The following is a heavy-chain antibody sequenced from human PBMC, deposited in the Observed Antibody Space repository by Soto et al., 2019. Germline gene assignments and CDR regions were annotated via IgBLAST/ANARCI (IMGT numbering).Heavy chain of an antibody. J-gene: IGHJ4*02. D-gene: IGHD3-10*01. V-gene: IGHV4-39*01. CDR1: GGSISSSSYY. CDR2: IYYSGST. Sequence: SETLSLTCTVSGGSISSSSYYWGWIRQPPGKGLEWIGSIYYSGSTYYNPSLKSRVTISVDTSKNQFSLKLSSVTAADTAVYYCERVREWFGEIPAFEYWGQGTLVTVSS. CDR3: ERVREWFGEIPAFEY.